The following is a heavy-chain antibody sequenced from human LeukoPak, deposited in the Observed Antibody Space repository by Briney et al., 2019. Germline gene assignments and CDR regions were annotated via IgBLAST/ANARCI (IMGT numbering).Heavy chain of an antibody. V-gene: IGHV4-59*01. Sequence: SETLSLTCAVSGDSISSDYWSWVRQPPGKGLEWIGYIYYSGSTNYNPSLKSRVTISVDTSKNQFSLKLSSVTAADTAMYYCARVSGYDWESFYDYWGQGSLVTVSS. CDR3: ARVSGYDWESFYDY. CDR1: GDSISSDY. CDR2: IYYSGST. D-gene: IGHD5-12*01. J-gene: IGHJ4*02.